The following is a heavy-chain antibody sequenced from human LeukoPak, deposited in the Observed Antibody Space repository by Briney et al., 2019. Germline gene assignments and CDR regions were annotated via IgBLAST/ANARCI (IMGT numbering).Heavy chain of an antibody. CDR2: INHSGST. V-gene: IGHV4-34*01. CDR1: GGSFSGYC. J-gene: IGHJ5*02. D-gene: IGHD1-1*01. CDR3: ARGTTGTTRGFDP. Sequence: PSETLSLTCAVYGGSFSGYCWSWIRQPPGKGLEWIGEINHSGSTNYNPSLKSRVTISVDTSKNQFSLKLSSVTAADTAVYYCARGTTGTTRGFDPWGQGTLVTVSS.